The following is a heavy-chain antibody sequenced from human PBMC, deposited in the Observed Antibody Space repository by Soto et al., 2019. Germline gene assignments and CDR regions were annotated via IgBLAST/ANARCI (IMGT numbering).Heavy chain of an antibody. D-gene: IGHD3-22*01. J-gene: IGHJ5*02. CDR3: AKSGYYYDSGGYTLNWFDP. Sequence: GGSLRLSCATSGFTFSSYAMSWVRQAPGKGLEWVSAISGSGGSTYYADSVKGRFTISRDNSKNTLYLQMNSLRAEDTAVYYCAKSGYYYDSGGYTLNWFDPWGQGTLVTVSS. CDR2: ISGSGGST. CDR1: GFTFSSYA. V-gene: IGHV3-23*01.